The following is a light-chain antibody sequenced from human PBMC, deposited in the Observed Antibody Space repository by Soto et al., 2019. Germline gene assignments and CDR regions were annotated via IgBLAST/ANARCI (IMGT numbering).Light chain of an antibody. J-gene: IGLJ1*01. V-gene: IGLV2-11*01. CDR3: CSYAGSYKGYV. Sequence: QSALTQPRSVSGSPGQSVTISCTGTSSDVGGYNYVSWYQQHPGKAPKLMIYDVSKRPSGVPDRFSGSKSGNTASLTISGLQAEDEADYYCCSYAGSYKGYVFGTGTKLIVL. CDR1: SSDVGGYNY. CDR2: DVS.